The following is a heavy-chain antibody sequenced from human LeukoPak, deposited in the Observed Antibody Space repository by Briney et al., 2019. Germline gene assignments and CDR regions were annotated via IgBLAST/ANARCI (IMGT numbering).Heavy chain of an antibody. D-gene: IGHD6-19*01. CDR3: ARDRRLDPTHSSGWYHPFDY. CDR2: IYSGGST. Sequence: GGSLRLSCAASGFTVSSNYMSWVRQAPGKGLEWVSVIYSGGSTYYADSVKGRFTISRDNSKNTMYLQMNSLRAEDTAVYYCARDRRLDPTHSSGWYHPFDYWGQGTLVTGSS. V-gene: IGHV3-53*01. CDR1: GFTVSSNY. J-gene: IGHJ4*02.